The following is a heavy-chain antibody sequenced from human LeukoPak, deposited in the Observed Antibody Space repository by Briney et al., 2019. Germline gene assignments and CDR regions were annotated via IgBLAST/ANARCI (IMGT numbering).Heavy chain of an antibody. CDR1: GYTFTGYY. Sequence: GASVNVSCKASGYTFTGYYMHWVRQAPGQGLEWMGWINPNSGGTNYAQKFQGRVTMTRDTSISTAYMELSRLRSDDTAVYYCARGGAELIPPLLWFGEFPFDYWGQGTLVTVSS. J-gene: IGHJ4*02. CDR2: INPNSGGT. CDR3: ARGGAELIPPLLWFGEFPFDY. D-gene: IGHD3-10*01. V-gene: IGHV1-2*02.